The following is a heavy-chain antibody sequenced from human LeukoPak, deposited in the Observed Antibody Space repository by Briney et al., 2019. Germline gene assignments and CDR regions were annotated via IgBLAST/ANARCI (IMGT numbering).Heavy chain of an antibody. J-gene: IGHJ6*02. CDR2: IYYGGST. D-gene: IGHD6-19*01. Sequence: SETLSLTCTVSGGSISTYYWSWIRQPPGKGLEWIGYIYYGGSTNYNPSLKSRVTISVDTSKNQFSLKLSSVTAADTAMYYCARDGRIAVAGFYYYYGMDVWGQGTTVTVSS. V-gene: IGHV4-59*01. CDR1: GGSISTYY. CDR3: ARDGRIAVAGFYYYYGMDV.